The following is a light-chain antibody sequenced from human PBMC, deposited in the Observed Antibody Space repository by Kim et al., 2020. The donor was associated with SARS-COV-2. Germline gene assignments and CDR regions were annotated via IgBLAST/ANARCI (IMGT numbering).Light chain of an antibody. CDR1: QSVSTN. CDR2: DSS. CDR3: QQYDNWLMFT. J-gene: IGKJ2*01. Sequence: EIVMTQSPATLSVSPGERATLSCRASQSVSTNLAWYQHKPGQPPRLLIYDSSTRATDIPARFSGRGSGTEFTLTISSLQSEDFAVYYCQQYDNWLMFTFGQGTKLEI. V-gene: IGKV3-15*01.